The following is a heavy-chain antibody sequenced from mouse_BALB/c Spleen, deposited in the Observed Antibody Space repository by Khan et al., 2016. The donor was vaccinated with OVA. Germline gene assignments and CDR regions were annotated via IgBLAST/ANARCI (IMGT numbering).Heavy chain of an antibody. V-gene: IGHV3-8*02. D-gene: IGHD2-14*01. CDR1: GDSITTGY. CDR3: ARSTYRYAFVY. Sequence: EVQLQESGPSLVKPSQTLSLTCSVTGDSITTGYWNWIRKFPGNKLEYMGYIIYTGYTYSNPSPKSRISITRHTSNNQYDLQLNSVTDEDTATYYCARSTYRYAFVYWGQGTLVTVSA. J-gene: IGHJ3*01. CDR2: IIYTGYT.